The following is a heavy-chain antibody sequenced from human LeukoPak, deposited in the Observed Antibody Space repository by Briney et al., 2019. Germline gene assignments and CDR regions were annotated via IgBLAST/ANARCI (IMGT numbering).Heavy chain of an antibody. CDR2: INHSGST. Sequence: SETLSLTCAVYGGSFSGYYWSWIRQPPGKGLEWIGEINHSGSTNYNPSLKSRVTMSVDTSKNQFSLKLSSVTAADTAMYYCARRIVVVVVATMGWFDPWGQGTLVTVSS. D-gene: IGHD2-15*01. CDR1: GGSFSGYY. V-gene: IGHV4-34*01. J-gene: IGHJ5*02. CDR3: ARRIVVVVVATMGWFDP.